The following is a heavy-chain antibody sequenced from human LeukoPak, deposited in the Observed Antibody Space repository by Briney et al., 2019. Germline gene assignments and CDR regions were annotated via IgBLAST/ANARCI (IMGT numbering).Heavy chain of an antibody. V-gene: IGHV3-21*01. Sequence: GGSLRLSCAASGFTFSSYSMNWVRQAPGKGREGVSSISSSSSYIYYADSVKGRFTISRDNAKNSLYLQMNSLRAEDTAVYYCAREGYYDILTGYYDYWGQGTLVTVSS. J-gene: IGHJ4*02. D-gene: IGHD3-9*01. CDR2: ISSSSSYI. CDR1: GFTFSSYS. CDR3: AREGYYDILTGYYDY.